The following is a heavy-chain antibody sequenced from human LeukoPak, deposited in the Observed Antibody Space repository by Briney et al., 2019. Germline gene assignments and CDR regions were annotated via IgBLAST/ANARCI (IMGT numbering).Heavy chain of an antibody. CDR2: ISGSGGST. CDR3: AREVYYDSSGPRFDI. D-gene: IGHD3-22*01. CDR1: GFTFSSYA. V-gene: IGHV3-23*01. Sequence: GGSLRLSCAASGFTFSSYAMSWVRQAPGKGLEWVSAISGSGGSTYYADSVKGRFTISRDNAKNSLYLQMNSLRAEDTAVYYCAREVYYDSSGPRFDIWGQGTMVTVSS. J-gene: IGHJ3*02.